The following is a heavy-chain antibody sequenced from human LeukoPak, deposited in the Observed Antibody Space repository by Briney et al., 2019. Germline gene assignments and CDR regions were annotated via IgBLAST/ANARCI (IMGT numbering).Heavy chain of an antibody. CDR1: GFTFDDYG. Sequence: PGGSLRLSCAASGFTFDDYGMSWVRQAPGKGLEWVSTVSGTSDRTYYADSVRGRFTISRDNSENTLYLQMNTLRAEDTAVYYCARDLVWFGEPKGYYNYMDVWGKGTTVTVSS. CDR3: ARDLVWFGEPKGYYNYMDV. V-gene: IGHV3-23*01. CDR2: VSGTSDRT. D-gene: IGHD3-10*01. J-gene: IGHJ6*03.